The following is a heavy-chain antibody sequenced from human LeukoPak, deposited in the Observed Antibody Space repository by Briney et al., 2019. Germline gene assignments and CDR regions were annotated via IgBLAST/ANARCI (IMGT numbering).Heavy chain of an antibody. CDR3: ASKTYSSGHPD. J-gene: IGHJ4*02. CDR2: MNPNSGNT. Sequence: ASVKVSCKASGYTFTSYDINWVRQATGQGLEWMGWMNPNSGNTGYARKFQGRVTMTRNTSISTAYMELSSLRSEDTAVYYCASKTYSSGHPDWGQGTLVTVSS. V-gene: IGHV1-8*01. CDR1: GYTFTSYD. D-gene: IGHD6-19*01.